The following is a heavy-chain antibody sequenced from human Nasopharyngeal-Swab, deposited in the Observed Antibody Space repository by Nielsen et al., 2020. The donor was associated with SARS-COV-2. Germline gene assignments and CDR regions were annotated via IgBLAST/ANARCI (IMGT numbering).Heavy chain of an antibody. V-gene: IGHV4-39*02. J-gene: IGHJ4*02. CDR3: ARSSWFWDLAY. D-gene: IGHD6-13*01. Sequence: SETLSLTCTVSGGSIRSSTFYWGWIRQPPGKGLEWSGSIFHSGSAYYNPSLQRRVTLSVDPSKNPFSLKLSSVTAADTAIYYCARSSWFWDLAYWGQGTLVPVSA. CDR1: GGSIRSSTFY. CDR2: IFHSGSA.